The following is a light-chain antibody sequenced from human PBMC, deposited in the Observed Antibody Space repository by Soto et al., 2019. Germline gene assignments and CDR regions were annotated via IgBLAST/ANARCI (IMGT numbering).Light chain of an antibody. V-gene: IGLV2-14*03. Sequence: QSALTQPASVSGSPGQSITISCTGTSSDVGGYNYVSWYQQHPGKAPKLMIYYVSHRPSGVSNRFSGSKSGNTASLTFFGLQAEDEADYYCSSYTSINSYVFGTGTKVTVL. J-gene: IGLJ1*01. CDR3: SSYTSINSYV. CDR1: SSDVGGYNY. CDR2: YVS.